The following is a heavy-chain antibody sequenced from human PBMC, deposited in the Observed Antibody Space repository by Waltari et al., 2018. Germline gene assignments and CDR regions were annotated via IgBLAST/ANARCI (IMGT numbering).Heavy chain of an antibody. CDR3: ATKRYYDSSGYSSYYYYYMDV. CDR1: GYTFTDYY. V-gene: IGHV1-69-2*01. D-gene: IGHD3-22*01. J-gene: IGHJ6*03. CDR2: VDPEDGET. Sequence: EVQLVQSGAEVKQPGATVKISCKVSGYTFTDYYMHWVQQAPGKGLEWMGLVDPEDGETIYAEKFQGRVTITADASTDTAYMELSSLRSEDTAVYYCATKRYYDSSGYSSYYYYYMDVWGKGTTVTVSS.